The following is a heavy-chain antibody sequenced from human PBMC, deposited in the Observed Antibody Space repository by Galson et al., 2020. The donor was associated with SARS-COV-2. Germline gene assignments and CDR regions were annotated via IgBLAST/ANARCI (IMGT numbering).Heavy chain of an antibody. D-gene: IGHD6-13*01. CDR3: ARTIAAAGISRRNWFDP. Sequence: SVKVSCKASGGTFSSYAISWVRQAPGQGLEWMGGIIPIFGTANYAQKFQGRVTITADKSTSTAYMELSSLRSEDTAVYYCARTIAAAGISRRNWFDPWGQGTLVTVSS. CDR1: GGTFSSYA. CDR2: IIPIFGTA. V-gene: IGHV1-69*06. J-gene: IGHJ5*02.